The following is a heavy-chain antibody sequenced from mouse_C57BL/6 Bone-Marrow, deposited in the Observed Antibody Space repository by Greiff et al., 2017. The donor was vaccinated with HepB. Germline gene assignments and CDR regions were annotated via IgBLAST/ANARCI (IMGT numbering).Heavy chain of an antibody. Sequence: EVQVVESGGDLVKPGGSLKLSCAASGFTFSSYGMSWVRQTPDKRLEWVATISSGGSYTYYPDSVKGRFTISRDNAKNTLYLQMSSLKSEDTAMYYCASIYYDYEDYWGQGTTLTVSS. V-gene: IGHV5-6*01. J-gene: IGHJ2*01. CDR2: ISSGGSYT. CDR3: ASIYYDYEDY. CDR1: GFTFSSYG. D-gene: IGHD2-4*01.